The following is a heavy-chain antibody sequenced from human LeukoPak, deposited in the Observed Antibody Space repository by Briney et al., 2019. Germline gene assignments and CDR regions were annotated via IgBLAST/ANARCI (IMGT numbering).Heavy chain of an antibody. J-gene: IGHJ4*02. Sequence: SETLSLTCTVSGGSISGYYWSWVRQPPEKGLEWIGYIYYSASTNYNPSLKSRVTISVDTSKNQFSLKLSSVTAADTAVYYCARESKSYDGSGYYHDYWGQGPLVTVSS. V-gene: IGHV4-59*12. CDR3: ARESKSYDGSGYYHDY. CDR1: GGSISGYY. CDR2: IYYSAST. D-gene: IGHD3-22*01.